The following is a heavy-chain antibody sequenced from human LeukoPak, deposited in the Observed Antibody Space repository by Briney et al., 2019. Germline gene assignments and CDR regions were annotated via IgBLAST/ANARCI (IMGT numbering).Heavy chain of an antibody. CDR1: GYTFTGYY. CDR3: ARDTSHPSFDP. Sequence: GASVKVSCKASGYTFTGYYMHWVRQAPGQGLEWMGWINPNSGNTGYAQKFQGRVTMTRNTSISTAYMELSSLRSEDTAVYYCARDTSHPSFDPWGQGTLVTVSS. J-gene: IGHJ5*02. D-gene: IGHD2/OR15-2a*01. CDR2: INPNSGNT. V-gene: IGHV1-8*02.